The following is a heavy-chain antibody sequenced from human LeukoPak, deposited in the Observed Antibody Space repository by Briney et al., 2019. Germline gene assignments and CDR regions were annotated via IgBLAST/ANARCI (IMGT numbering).Heavy chain of an antibody. J-gene: IGHJ4*02. D-gene: IGHD6-19*01. CDR2: ISFDGSNK. V-gene: IGHV3-30-3*01. CDR1: GFTFSSYA. CDR3: ARAASGWYYFDY. Sequence: GGSLRLSCAASGFTFSSYAMHWVRQAPGKGLEWVAVISFDGSNKYYADPVKGRFTISRDNSKNTLYLQMNSLRAEDTAVYYCARAASGWYYFDYWGQGTLVTVSS.